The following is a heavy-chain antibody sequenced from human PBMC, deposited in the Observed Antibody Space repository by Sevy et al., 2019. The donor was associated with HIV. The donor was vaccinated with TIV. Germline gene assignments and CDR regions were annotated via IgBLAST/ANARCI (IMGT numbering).Heavy chain of an antibody. V-gene: IGHV5-51*01. CDR1: GYSFTSYW. J-gene: IGHJ3*02. Sequence: GESLKISCKGSGYSFTSYWIGWVRQMPGKGLEWMGIIYPGDSDTRYSPSFQGQVTISADKSISTAYLQWSSLKASDTAMYYCARETMVRGVIYAFDIWGHGTMVTVSS. CDR3: ARETMVRGVIYAFDI. CDR2: IYPGDSDT. D-gene: IGHD3-10*01.